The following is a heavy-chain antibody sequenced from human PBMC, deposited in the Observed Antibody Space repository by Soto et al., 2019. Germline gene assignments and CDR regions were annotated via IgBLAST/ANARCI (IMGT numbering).Heavy chain of an antibody. CDR1: GFSLSSYW. Sequence: EVQLVESGGGLVQPGGSLRLSCAASGFSLSSYWMHWVRQAPGKGLVWVSRINSDGNTISYADSVKGRFAISRDIAKNTVYLQMYSLRAEDTAVYYCARNYYGSGIGFDIWGQGTMVTVSS. D-gene: IGHD3-10*01. J-gene: IGHJ3*02. V-gene: IGHV3-74*01. CDR3: ARNYYGSGIGFDI. CDR2: INSDGNTI.